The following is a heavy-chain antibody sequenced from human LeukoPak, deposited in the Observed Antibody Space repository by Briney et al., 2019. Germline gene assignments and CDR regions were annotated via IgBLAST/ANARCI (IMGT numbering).Heavy chain of an antibody. D-gene: IGHD1-26*01. CDR1: GFTFSSYE. CDR2: ISSSGSTI. Sequence: GGSLRLSCAASGFTFSSYEMNWVRQAPGKGLEWVSYISSSGSTIYYADSVKGRFTISRDNAKNSLYLQMNSLRAEDTAVYYCAKPQAGATNGAYFDYWGQGTLVTVSS. V-gene: IGHV3-48*03. CDR3: AKPQAGATNGAYFDY. J-gene: IGHJ4*02.